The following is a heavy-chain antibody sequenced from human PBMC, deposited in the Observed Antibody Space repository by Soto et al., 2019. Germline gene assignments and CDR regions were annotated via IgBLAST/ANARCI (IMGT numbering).Heavy chain of an antibody. CDR1: GYRIKSFW. J-gene: IGHJ6*02. CDR3: ARPLDYYFYAMDA. Sequence: SCKAFGYRIKSFWIIWVRQAPGQGLEWMGWISAYNGNTNYAQKFQGRVTMSTDTSTSSAYMELRSLRSDDTAVYYCARPLDYYFYAMDAWGQGTTVTVSS. V-gene: IGHV1-18*01. CDR2: ISAYNGNT.